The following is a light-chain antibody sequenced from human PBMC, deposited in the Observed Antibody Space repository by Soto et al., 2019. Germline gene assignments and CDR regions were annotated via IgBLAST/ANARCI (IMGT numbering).Light chain of an antibody. CDR1: QSVSNNY. J-gene: IGKJ2*01. CDR3: QQYGSSPPYT. CDR2: GSS. Sequence: EVVLTQSRGTLSLSPGERASLSCRASQSVSNNYLAWYQQKPGQSPKLPIFGSSDRATGIPARFSGSGSGTDFPLTISRVEPADFAVYYCQQYGSSPPYTFGQSTKLEIK. V-gene: IGKV3-20*01.